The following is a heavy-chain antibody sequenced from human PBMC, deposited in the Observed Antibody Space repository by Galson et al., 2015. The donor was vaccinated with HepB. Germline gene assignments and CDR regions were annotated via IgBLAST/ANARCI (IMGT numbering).Heavy chain of an antibody. CDR3: ASAACTYTTSCSPDFP. J-gene: IGHJ5*02. CDR1: GYTFTGYY. V-gene: IGHV1-2*02. Sequence: SVKVSCKASGYTFTGYYIHWVRQVPGQGLEWMGWINPNSGGTNYAQKFQGRVTTTRDTSISTAYMELSSLRSDDTAVYYCASAACTYTTSCSPDFPWGQGTLVTVSS. D-gene: IGHD3-16*01. CDR2: INPNSGGT.